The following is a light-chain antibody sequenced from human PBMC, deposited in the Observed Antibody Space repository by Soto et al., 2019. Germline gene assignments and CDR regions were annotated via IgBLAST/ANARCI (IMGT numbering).Light chain of an antibody. J-gene: IGLJ1*01. CDR2: EVS. Sequence: QSVLTQPASVSGSPGQSITISCTETSSDVGGYDYVSWYQLHPGKAPKLMVFEVSNRPSGVSYRFSGSKSGNTASLTISGLQAEDEADYFCSSYSIRTAYLFGTGTKVTVL. CDR1: SSDVGGYDY. V-gene: IGLV2-14*01. CDR3: SSYSIRTAYL.